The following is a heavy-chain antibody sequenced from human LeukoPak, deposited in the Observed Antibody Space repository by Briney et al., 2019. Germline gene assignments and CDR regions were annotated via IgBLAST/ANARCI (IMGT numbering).Heavy chain of an antibody. V-gene: IGHV1-8*03. CDR3: ARRPIVVVPAAIKPPYYYYYMDV. Sequence: ASVKVSCKXSGYTFTSYDINWVRQATGQGLEWMGWMNPNSGNTGYPQKFQGRVTITRNTSISTAYMELSSLRSEDTAVYYCARRPIVVVPAAIKPPYYYYYMDVWGKGTTVTVSS. J-gene: IGHJ6*03. CDR1: GYTFTSYD. D-gene: IGHD2-2*01. CDR2: MNPNSGNT.